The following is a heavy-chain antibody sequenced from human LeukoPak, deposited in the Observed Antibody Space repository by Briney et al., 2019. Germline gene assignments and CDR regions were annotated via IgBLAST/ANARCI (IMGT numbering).Heavy chain of an antibody. D-gene: IGHD2-15*01. V-gene: IGHV1-8*01. CDR1: GYTFTSYD. CDR3: ARGLSRHGYCSGGSCYPDFGY. CDR2: MNPNGGNT. J-gene: IGHJ4*02. Sequence: ASVKVSCKASGYTFTSYDINWVRQATGQGLEWMGWMNPNGGNTGYAQKFQGRVTMTRNTSISTAYMELSSLRSEDTAVYYCARGLSRHGYCSGGSCYPDFGYWGQGTLVTVSS.